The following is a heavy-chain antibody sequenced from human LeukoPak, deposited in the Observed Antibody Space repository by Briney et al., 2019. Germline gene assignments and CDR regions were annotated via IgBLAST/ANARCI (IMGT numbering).Heavy chain of an antibody. V-gene: IGHV3-21*01. Sequence: GGSLRLSCAASGFTFSSYAMSWVRQAPGKGLEWVSSISSSSSYIYYADSVKGRFTFSRDNAKNSLYLQMNSLRVEDTAVYYCVRGGPYCSSTSCYFADYWGQGALVTVSS. CDR3: VRGGPYCSSTSCYFADY. J-gene: IGHJ4*02. D-gene: IGHD2-2*01. CDR2: ISSSSSYI. CDR1: GFTFSSYA.